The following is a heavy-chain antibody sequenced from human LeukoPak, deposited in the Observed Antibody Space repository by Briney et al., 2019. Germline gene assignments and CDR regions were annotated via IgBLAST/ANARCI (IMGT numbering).Heavy chain of an antibody. CDR2: ISGSGDST. CDR3: ATLDIVVVPALRDSESAFDI. D-gene: IGHD2-2*01. J-gene: IGHJ3*02. Sequence: GGSLRLSCGASDFIFSTYGMSWVRQAPGKGLEWVSGISGSGDSTYYADSVKGRFTISRDNSKNTLYLQMNSLRAEDTAVYYCATLDIVVVPALRDSESAFDIWGQGTMVTVSS. V-gene: IGHV3-23*01. CDR1: DFIFSTYG.